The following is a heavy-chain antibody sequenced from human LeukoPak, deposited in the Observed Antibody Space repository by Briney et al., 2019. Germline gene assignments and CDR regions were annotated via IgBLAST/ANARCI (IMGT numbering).Heavy chain of an antibody. CDR3: VTPVGAH. CDR1: RHSLSDLC. V-gene: IGHV1-24*01. Sequence: ASVRVSCNASRHSLSDLCILWVRQPPGSGLEWMGNFEPEDGKATYVQKFQGRVTMTEDTSTDIAYMDLSSLISEDTAIYYCVTPVGAHWGQGTLVTVSS. D-gene: IGHD3-16*01. J-gene: IGHJ4*02. CDR2: FEPEDGKA.